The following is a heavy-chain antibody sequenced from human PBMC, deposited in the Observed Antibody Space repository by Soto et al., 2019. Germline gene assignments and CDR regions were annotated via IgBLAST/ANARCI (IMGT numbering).Heavy chain of an antibody. Sequence: PSETLPLTCTVSCASISGFYWSWIRKSAGKGLEWIGRIYATGTTDYNPSLKSRVMMSVDTSKKQFSLKLRSVTAADTAVYSCVRDGTKTLRDWFDPWGQGISVTVSS. J-gene: IGHJ5*02. CDR3: VRDGTKTLRDWFDP. D-gene: IGHD1-1*01. CDR2: IYATGTT. CDR1: CASISGFY. V-gene: IGHV4-4*07.